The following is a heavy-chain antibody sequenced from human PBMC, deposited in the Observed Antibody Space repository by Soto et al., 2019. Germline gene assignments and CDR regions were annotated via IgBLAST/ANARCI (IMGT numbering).Heavy chain of an antibody. CDR2: MYKTGET. V-gene: IGHV4-61*01. D-gene: IGHD3-10*01. J-gene: IGHJ6*02. CDR3: MKAHESGDFLGMSV. CDR1: GGSVSTGMKY. Sequence: SETLSLTCTVSGGSVSTGMKYWGWVRQPPGKALEFIGYMYKTGETLLNSSLKSRVTLSMETSKNQFSLTLSSVTAAVTAVYFCMKAHESGDFLGMSVWGPGTTVTVSS.